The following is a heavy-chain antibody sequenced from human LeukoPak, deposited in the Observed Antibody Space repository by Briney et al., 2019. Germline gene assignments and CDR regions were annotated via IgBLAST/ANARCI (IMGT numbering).Heavy chain of an antibody. V-gene: IGHV1-2*06. CDR1: GYTLTDYY. D-gene: IGHD2-15*01. J-gene: IGHJ4*02. CDR2: INPNSGGT. CDR3: ARVPSGGPFDY. Sequence: ASVKVSCKASGYTLTDYYMHWVRQAPGQGLEWMGRINPNSGGTNYAQKFQGRVTMTRDTSISTVYMELSRLRSDDTAVYYCARVPSGGPFDYWGQGTLVTVSS.